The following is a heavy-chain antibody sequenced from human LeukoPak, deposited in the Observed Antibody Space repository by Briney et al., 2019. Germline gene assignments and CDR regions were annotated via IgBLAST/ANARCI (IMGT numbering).Heavy chain of an antibody. CDR2: INTNTGNP. CDR1: GYTFINYD. D-gene: IGHD3-22*01. V-gene: IGHV7-4-1*02. CDR3: ARVYYYDSSGYPNWFDP. Sequence: GASVKVSCKASGYTFINYDINWVRQAPGQGLEWMGWINTNTGNPTYAQGLTGRFVLSSDTSVSTAYLQISSLKAEDTAVYYCARVYYYDSSGYPNWFDPWGQGTLVTVSS. J-gene: IGHJ5*02.